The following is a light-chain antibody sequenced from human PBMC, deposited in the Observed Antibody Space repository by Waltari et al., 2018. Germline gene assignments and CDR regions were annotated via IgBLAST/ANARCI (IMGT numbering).Light chain of an antibody. J-gene: IGLJ1*01. V-gene: IGLV2-14*01. CDR2: EVS. Sequence: QSALPQPASVSGSPAPSITISCTGTNSDVGAYHFVSWYQQHPGKAPQLMIYEVSNRPSGVSNRFSGSKSGNTASLTISGLQAEDEADYYCSSYRSSSTLFVFGTGTKVTVL. CDR1: NSDVGAYHF. CDR3: SSYRSSSTLFV.